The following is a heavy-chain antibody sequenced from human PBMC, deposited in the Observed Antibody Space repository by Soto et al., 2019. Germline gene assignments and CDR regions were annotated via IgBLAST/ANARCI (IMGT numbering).Heavy chain of an antibody. CDR3: ARIVNSSGWYESKWFDP. CDR2: ILSNDEK. V-gene: IGHV2-26*01. CDR1: GFSPSNVGMG. Sequence: SDPTLVNPTETLTLTCTVSGFSPSNVGMGMSWIGQPPGKALEWLAHILSNDEKSYSSSLKSRLTISKDTSKSQVVLIMTNMDPVDTATYHCARIVNSSGWYESKWFDPWGPGTLVTVSS. J-gene: IGHJ5*01. D-gene: IGHD6-19*01.